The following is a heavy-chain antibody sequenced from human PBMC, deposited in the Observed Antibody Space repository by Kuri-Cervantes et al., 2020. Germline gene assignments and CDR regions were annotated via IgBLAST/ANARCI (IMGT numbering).Heavy chain of an antibody. CDR3: AKDFHGGNSARSAFDS. D-gene: IGHD4-23*01. Sequence: GGSLRPSCAASGFTSGSYGMHWVRQAPGKGLEWVAVISYDGSNKYYADSVMGGFTISRDNSKSTLYLQMNSLRAEDKAVYYCAKDFHGGNSARSAFDSWGQGTMVTVSS. J-gene: IGHJ3*02. CDR2: ISYDGSNK. CDR1: GFTSGSYG. V-gene: IGHV3-30*18.